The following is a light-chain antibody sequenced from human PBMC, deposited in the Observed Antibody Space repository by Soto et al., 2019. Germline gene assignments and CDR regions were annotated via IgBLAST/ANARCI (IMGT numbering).Light chain of an antibody. Sequence: QSVLTQPASVSGSPGQSITISCTGTSSDVGGYNYVSWYQQHPGKAPKLMIYDVSNRPSGVSNRFSGSKSGNTAPLTIAGLQAEDAADYYCSSYTSSSPLVFGGGTKVTVL. CDR3: SSYTSSSPLV. CDR2: DVS. V-gene: IGLV2-14*01. J-gene: IGLJ3*02. CDR1: SSDVGGYNY.